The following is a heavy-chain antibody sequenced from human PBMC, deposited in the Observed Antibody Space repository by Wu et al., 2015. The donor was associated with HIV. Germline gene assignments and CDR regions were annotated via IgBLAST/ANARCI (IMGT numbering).Heavy chain of an antibody. CDR2: INPNSGGT. J-gene: IGHJ4*02. V-gene: IGHV1-2*02. CDR1: GYTFTGYY. Sequence: QVQLVQSGAEVKKPGASVKVSCKASGYTFTGYYMHWVRQAPGQGLEWMGWINPNSGGTNYAQKFQGRVTMTRDTSISTAYMELSRLRSDDTAVYYCARVKGSEYDYVWGTFDYWGQGTLVTVSS. D-gene: IGHD3-16*01. CDR3: ARVKGSEYDYVWGTFDY.